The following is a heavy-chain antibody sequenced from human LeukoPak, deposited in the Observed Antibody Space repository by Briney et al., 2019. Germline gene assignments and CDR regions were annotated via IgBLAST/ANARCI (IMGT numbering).Heavy chain of an antibody. J-gene: IGHJ4*02. CDR2: ISGGSSFT. CDR3: ARDLGYSSGPNY. Sequence: GGSLRLSCAASGFSFSSYSMNWVRRAPGKGLEWVSYISGGSSFTYYVDPVKGRFTISRDNAKNSLYLQMNSLRAEDTAVYYCARDLGYSSGPNYWGQGTRVTVS. CDR1: GFSFSSYS. V-gene: IGHV3-21*01. D-gene: IGHD6-19*01.